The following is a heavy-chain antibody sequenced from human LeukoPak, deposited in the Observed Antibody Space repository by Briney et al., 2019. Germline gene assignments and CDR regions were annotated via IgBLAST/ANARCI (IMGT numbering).Heavy chain of an antibody. CDR3: ARTEWELRRHRFDP. CDR2: INPNSGGT. CDR1: GYTFTGYY. J-gene: IGHJ5*02. D-gene: IGHD1-26*01. Sequence: EASVKVSCKASGYTFTGYYMHWVRQAPGQGLEWMGWINPNSGGTNYAQKFQGRVTMTRDTSISTAYMELSRLRSDDTAVYYCARTEWELRRHRFDPWGQGTLVTVSS. V-gene: IGHV1-2*02.